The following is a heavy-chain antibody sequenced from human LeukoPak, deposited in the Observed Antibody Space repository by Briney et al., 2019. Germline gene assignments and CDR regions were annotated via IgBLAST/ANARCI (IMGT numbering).Heavy chain of an antibody. CDR3: AKETKSGWTHGIDY. CDR1: GFTFSNYA. CDR2: ISGSGSGT. V-gene: IGHV3-23*01. D-gene: IGHD6-19*01. Sequence: PGGSLRLSCAASGFTFSNYAMNWVRQAPGKGLEWVSSISGSGSGTFHADSVKGRFTISRDNSKNTLYLEMSSLRAEDTAVYYCAKETKSGWTHGIDYWGQGTLVTVSS. J-gene: IGHJ4*02.